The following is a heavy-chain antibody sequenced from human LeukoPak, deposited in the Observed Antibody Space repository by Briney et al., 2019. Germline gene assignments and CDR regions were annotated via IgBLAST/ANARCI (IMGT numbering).Heavy chain of an antibody. V-gene: IGHV3-30*03. Sequence: PGRSLRLSCAASGFTFSSYGMHWVRQAPGKGLEWVAVISYDGSNKYYADSVKGRFTISRDKSKNTLYLQMNSLRAEDSAVYYCARDGPYFDYWGQGTLVTVSS. CDR1: GFTFSSYG. CDR2: ISYDGSNK. J-gene: IGHJ4*02. CDR3: ARDGPYFDY.